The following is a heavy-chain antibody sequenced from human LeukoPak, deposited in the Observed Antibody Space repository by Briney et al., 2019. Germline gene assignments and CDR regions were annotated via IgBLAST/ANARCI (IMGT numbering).Heavy chain of an antibody. Sequence: GGSLRLSCAASGFTFSSYWMSWVRQAPGKRLEWVANIKQDGSEKYSVDSVKGRFTISRDNAKNSLYLQMNSLRAEDTAVYYCARGRGGDCYSCWFDPWGQGTLVTVSS. CDR1: GFTFSSYW. CDR3: ARGRGGDCYSCWFDP. J-gene: IGHJ5*02. V-gene: IGHV3-7*01. D-gene: IGHD2-21*02. CDR2: IKQDGSEK.